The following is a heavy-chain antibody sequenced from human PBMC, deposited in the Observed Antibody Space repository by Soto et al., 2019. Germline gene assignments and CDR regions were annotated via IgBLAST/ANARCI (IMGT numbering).Heavy chain of an antibody. CDR3: ARRQYYYDSSGYPFDY. V-gene: IGHV4-39*01. CDR2: IYYSGST. Sequence: SETLSLTCTVSGGSISSSSYYWGWIRQPPGKGLEWIGSIYYSGSTHYNPSLKSRVTISVDTSKNKFSLKLSSVTAADTAVYYCARRQYYYDSSGYPFDYWGQGTLVTVSS. D-gene: IGHD3-22*01. J-gene: IGHJ4*02. CDR1: GGSISSSSYY.